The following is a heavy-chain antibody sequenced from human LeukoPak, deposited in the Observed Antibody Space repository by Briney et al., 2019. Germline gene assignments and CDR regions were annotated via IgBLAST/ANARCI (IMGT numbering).Heavy chain of an antibody. Sequence: ASVKVSCKASGYTFTSYGISWVRQAPGQGLEWMGWINPNSGGTNYAQKFQGRVTMTADTATSTAYMELRSLRSDDTAVYYCAIVLPYFGYWGQGTLLTVSS. CDR1: GYTFTSYG. CDR2: INPNSGGT. J-gene: IGHJ4*02. CDR3: AIVLPYFGY. D-gene: IGHD3-10*01. V-gene: IGHV1-18*01.